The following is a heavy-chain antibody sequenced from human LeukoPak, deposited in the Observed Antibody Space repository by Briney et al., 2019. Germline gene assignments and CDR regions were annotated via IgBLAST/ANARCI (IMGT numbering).Heavy chain of an antibody. CDR3: ARDRDLNDALSPGMDV. CDR2: INWNGGST. Sequence: GGSLRLSCAASGFTFDDYGMSWVRQAPGKGLEWVSGINWNGGSTGYADSVKGRFTISRDNAKNSLYLQMNSLRSNDTALYHCARDRDLNDALSPGMDVWGQGTTVTVSS. CDR1: GFTFDDYG. V-gene: IGHV3-20*01. J-gene: IGHJ6*02. D-gene: IGHD1-1*01.